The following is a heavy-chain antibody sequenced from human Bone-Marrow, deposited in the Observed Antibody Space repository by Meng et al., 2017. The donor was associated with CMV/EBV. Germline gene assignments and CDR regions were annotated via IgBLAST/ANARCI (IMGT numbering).Heavy chain of an antibody. D-gene: IGHD6-19*01. CDR2: INPSGGST. J-gene: IGHJ2*01. Sequence: GQLVQSGAEAKKPGVSVKVSCQASGYTLTSYYMHWVRQAPGQGLEWMGIINPSGGSTSYAQKFQGRVTMTRDTSTSTVYMELSSLRSEDTAVYYCARGYSSGWRYWYFDLWGRGTLVTVSS. CDR1: GYTLTSYY. V-gene: IGHV1-46*01. CDR3: ARGYSSGWRYWYFDL.